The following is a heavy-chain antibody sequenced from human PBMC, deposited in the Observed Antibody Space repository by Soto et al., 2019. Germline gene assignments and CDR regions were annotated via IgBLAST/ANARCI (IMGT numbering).Heavy chain of an antibody. CDR1: GFTFSRYW. D-gene: IGHD2-21*02. CDR3: ARAMTARWAPPDY. Sequence: EVQLVESGGGLVQSGGSLRLSCAASGFTFSRYWMHWVRQAPGKGLVWVSRINADGGITIYADSVKGRSTISRDNAKNTLYLEMNSLRAEDTAVYYCARAMTARWAPPDYWGQGTLVTVSS. CDR2: INADGGIT. V-gene: IGHV3-74*01. J-gene: IGHJ4*02.